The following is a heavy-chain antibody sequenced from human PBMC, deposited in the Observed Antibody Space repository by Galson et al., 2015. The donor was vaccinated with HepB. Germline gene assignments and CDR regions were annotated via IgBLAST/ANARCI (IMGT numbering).Heavy chain of an antibody. CDR1: GFTFSSYT. J-gene: IGHJ6*03. CDR3: ARDEYPESGKYDYYYIDV. CDR2: ISSGGSNK. D-gene: IGHD1-26*01. V-gene: IGHV3-30-3*01. Sequence: SLRLSCAASGFTFSSYTMYWVRQSPGKGLEWVAVISSGGSNKYYVDSVKGRFTLSRDNFKNTLYLQMNSLRAEDTAVYYCARDEYPESGKYDYYYIDVWGQGTTVTVSS.